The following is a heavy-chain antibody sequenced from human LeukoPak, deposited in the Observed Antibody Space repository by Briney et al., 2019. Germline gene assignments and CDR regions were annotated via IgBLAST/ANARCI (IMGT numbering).Heavy chain of an antibody. D-gene: IGHD5-18*01. CDR3: VRGYSYGYRFDY. J-gene: IGHJ4*02. CDR1: GFTFDDYA. Sequence: PGGSLRLSCAASGFTFDDYAMHWVRQAPGKGLEWVSGISWNSGSIAYAASVKGRFTISRDNAKNSLYLQMTSLGAEDTALYYCVRGYSYGYRFDYWGQGTLVTVSS. V-gene: IGHV3-9*01. CDR2: ISWNSGSI.